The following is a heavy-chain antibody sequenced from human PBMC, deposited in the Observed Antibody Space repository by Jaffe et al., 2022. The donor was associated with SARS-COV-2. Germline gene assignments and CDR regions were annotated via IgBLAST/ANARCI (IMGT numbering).Heavy chain of an antibody. J-gene: IGHJ6*02. V-gene: IGHV3-30*18. CDR1: GFTFSSYG. CDR3: AKDDVDYYDSSGYYGGMDV. Sequence: QVQLVESGGGVVQPGRSLRLSCAASGFTFSSYGMHWVRQAPGKGLEWVAVISYDGSNKYYADSVKGRFTISRDNSKNTLYLQMNSLRAEDTAVYYCAKDDVDYYDSSGYYGGMDVWGQGTTVTVSS. D-gene: IGHD3-22*01. CDR2: ISYDGSNK.